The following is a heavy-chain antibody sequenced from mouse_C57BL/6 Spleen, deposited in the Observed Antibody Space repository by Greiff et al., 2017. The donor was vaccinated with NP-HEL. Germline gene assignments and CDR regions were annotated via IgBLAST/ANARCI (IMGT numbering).Heavy chain of an antibody. CDR1: GYAFSSYW. D-gene: IGHD2-4*01. J-gene: IGHJ4*01. V-gene: IGHV1-80*01. CDR2: IYPGDGDT. CDR3: ARRDYDDAMDY. Sequence: QVQLQQSGAELVKPGASVKISCKASGYAFSSYWMTWVKQRPGKGLEWIGQIYPGDGDTNYKGKLKGKATLTADKSYSTAYMPLSSLNSEDSAVYFCARRDYDDAMDYWGQGTTVTVAS.